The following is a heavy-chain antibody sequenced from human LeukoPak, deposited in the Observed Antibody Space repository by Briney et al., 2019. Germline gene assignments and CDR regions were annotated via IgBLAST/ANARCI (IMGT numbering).Heavy chain of an antibody. V-gene: IGHV3-21*04. CDR1: GFTFSSYS. CDR3: AKFEGATIPGWFNDY. CDR2: ISSSSSYI. Sequence: PGGSLRLSCAASGFTFSSYSMNWVSQAPGKGLEWVSSISSSSSYIYYADSVKGRFTISRDNAKNSLYLQMNSLRTEDTAVYFCAKFEGATIPGWFNDYWGQGILVTVSS. J-gene: IGHJ4*02. D-gene: IGHD6-19*01.